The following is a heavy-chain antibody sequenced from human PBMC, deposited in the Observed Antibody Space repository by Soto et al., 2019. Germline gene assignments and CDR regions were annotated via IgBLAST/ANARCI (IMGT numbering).Heavy chain of an antibody. D-gene: IGHD3-10*01. CDR3: ARLWFGELLSRALNWFDP. Sequence: SETLSLTCTVSGGSISSYYWSWIRQPPGKGLEWIGYIYYSGSTNYNPSLKSRVTISVDTSKNQFSLKLSSVTAADTAVYYCARLWFGELLSRALNWFDPWGQGTLLSVFS. V-gene: IGHV4-59*08. CDR1: GGSISSYY. J-gene: IGHJ5*02. CDR2: IYYSGST.